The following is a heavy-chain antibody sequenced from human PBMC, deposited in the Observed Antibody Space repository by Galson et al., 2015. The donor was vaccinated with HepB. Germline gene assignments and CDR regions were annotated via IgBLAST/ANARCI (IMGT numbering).Heavy chain of an antibody. D-gene: IGHD5-18*01. Sequence: SLRLSCAASGFTFSGYYMLWVRQVPGQGLMWIARIDGDGSKIGYADSVKGRFAVSRDNAKNSLHLQMNSLKNEDTAVYYCAREYSYAIDYWGQGTLVTVSS. CDR3: AREYSYAIDY. CDR2: IDGDGSKI. V-gene: IGHV3-74*01. CDR1: GFTFSGYY. J-gene: IGHJ4*02.